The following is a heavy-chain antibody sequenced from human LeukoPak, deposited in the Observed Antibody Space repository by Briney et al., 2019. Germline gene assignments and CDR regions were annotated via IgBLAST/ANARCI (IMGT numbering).Heavy chain of an antibody. CDR3: ARGMVKINYYMDV. J-gene: IGHJ6*03. V-gene: IGHV6-1*01. CDR1: GDSVSSNSAA. D-gene: IGHD4-23*01. Sequence: SQTLSLTCAISGDSVSSNSAAWNWIRQSPSRGLEWLGRTYYRSKWYNDYTVSMRSRITINPDTPKNQFSLQLNSVTPEDTAVYYCARGMVKINYYMDVWGKGTTVTVSS. CDR2: TYYRSKWYN.